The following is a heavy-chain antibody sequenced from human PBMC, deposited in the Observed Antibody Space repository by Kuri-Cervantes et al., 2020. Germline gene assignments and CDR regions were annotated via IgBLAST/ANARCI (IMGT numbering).Heavy chain of an antibody. V-gene: IGHV3-11*01. CDR3: AISSVEYYYGSGAFDI. J-gene: IGHJ3*02. CDR2: ISSSGSTI. Sequence: GGSLRLSCAASGFTFSDYYMSWIRQAPGKGLEWVSYISSSGSTIYYADSVKGRFTISRDNAKNSLYLQMNSLRAEDTAVYYCAISSVEYYYGSGAFDIWGQGTMVTDSS. D-gene: IGHD3-10*01. CDR1: GFTFSDYY.